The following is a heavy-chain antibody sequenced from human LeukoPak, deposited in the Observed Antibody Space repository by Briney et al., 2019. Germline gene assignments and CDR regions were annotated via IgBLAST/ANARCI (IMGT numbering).Heavy chain of an antibody. J-gene: IGHJ4*02. CDR1: GFTFSSYA. CDR3: ASHIMTTVPNHGY. V-gene: IGHV3-30*04. CDR2: ISYDGSNK. D-gene: IGHD4-17*01. Sequence: PGGSLRLSCAASGFTFSSYAMHWVRQAPGKGLEWVAVISYDGSNKYYADSVQGRFTISRDNSKNTLYLQMNSLRAEDTAVYYCASHIMTTVPNHGYWGQGTLVTVSS.